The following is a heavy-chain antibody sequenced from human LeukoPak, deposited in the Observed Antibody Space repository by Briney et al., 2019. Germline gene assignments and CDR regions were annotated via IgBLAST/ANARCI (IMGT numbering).Heavy chain of an antibody. CDR2: IDLSGST. V-gene: IGHV4-34*01. CDR3: AKVYSSSSRDGFDV. D-gene: IGHD6-6*01. J-gene: IGHJ3*01. Sequence: SETLSLTCAVYGGSLSGYYWSWIRQPPGKGLEWIGEIDLSGSTNFNPSLKSRVTISVDTCKNQFSLRLSSVTAADTAVYYCAKVYSSSSRDGFDVWGQGTMVTVSS. CDR1: GGSLSGYY.